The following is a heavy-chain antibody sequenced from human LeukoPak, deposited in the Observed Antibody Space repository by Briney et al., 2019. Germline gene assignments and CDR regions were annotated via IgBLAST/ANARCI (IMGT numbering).Heavy chain of an antibody. CDR3: ARGGDSTPYDAFDI. CDR2: IYYSGST. V-gene: IGHV4-59*01. D-gene: IGHD3-22*01. J-gene: IGHJ3*02. CDR1: GGSISSYY. Sequence: PSETLSLTCTVSGGSISSYYWSWIRQPPGKGLEWIGYIYYSGSTNYNPSLKSRVTISVDTSKNQFSLKPSSVTAADTAVYYCARGGDSTPYDAFDIWGQGTMVTVSS.